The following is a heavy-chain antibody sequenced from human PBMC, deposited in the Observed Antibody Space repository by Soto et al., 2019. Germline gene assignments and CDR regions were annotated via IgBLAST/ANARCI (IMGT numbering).Heavy chain of an antibody. V-gene: IGHV4-39*07. J-gene: IGHJ3*02. CDR2: ISYSGTT. CDR3: ARELFQFGPRVGTFDI. D-gene: IGHD3-16*01. Sequence: SETLSLTCTVYGDSISSSIYYWGWVRQPPGEGLEWIGSISYSGTTNYNPSLGSRVTVSVDTSKNQFSLKLTSVTAADTAVYYCARELFQFGPRVGTFDIWGPGTMVTVSS. CDR1: GDSISSSIYY.